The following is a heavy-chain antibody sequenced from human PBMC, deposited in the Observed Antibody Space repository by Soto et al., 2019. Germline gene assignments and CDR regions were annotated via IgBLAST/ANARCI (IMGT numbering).Heavy chain of an antibody. CDR2: IYDSGSS. J-gene: IGHJ4*01. CDR1: GASISRGDYF. D-gene: IGHD5-12*01. V-gene: IGHV4-30-4*01. Sequence: SETQSLTSTASGASISRGDYFWSCFSQSPGKGLEWIGYIYDSGSSYYNPSLKSQDTMSVATSNNQFSLNLKSGTAADLAVYYCAREKGYISGPKIFDYWGHGTLGTVSS. CDR3: AREKGYISGPKIFDY.